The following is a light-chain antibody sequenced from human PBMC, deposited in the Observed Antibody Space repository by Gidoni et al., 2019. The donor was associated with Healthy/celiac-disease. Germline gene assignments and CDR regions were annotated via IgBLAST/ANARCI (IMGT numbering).Light chain of an antibody. CDR1: QSISSW. V-gene: IGKV1-5*01. J-gene: IGKJ3*01. CDR3: QQYNSYSRT. Sequence: DIQMTQSPSTLSASVGDRVTITGRASQSISSWLAWYQQKPGKAPKLLIYDASSLESGVPSRFSGSGSGTEFTLTISSLQPDDFSTYYCQQYNSYSRTFGPGTKVDIK. CDR2: DAS.